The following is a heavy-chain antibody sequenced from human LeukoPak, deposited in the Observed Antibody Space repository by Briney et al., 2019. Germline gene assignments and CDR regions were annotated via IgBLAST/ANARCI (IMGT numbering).Heavy chain of an antibody. D-gene: IGHD5-18*01. CDR3: ATYIQVQVSFEC. Sequence: GALRLSCAASGFTVSSNYMSWVRQAPGKGLEWVSSIFHGGGEIHYADSVKGRFTISRDNSKSTLSLQMNSLRAEDTAIYYCATYIQVQVSFECWGQGTLVTVSS. J-gene: IGHJ4*02. CDR2: IFHGGGEI. V-gene: IGHV3-53*01. CDR1: GFTVSSNY.